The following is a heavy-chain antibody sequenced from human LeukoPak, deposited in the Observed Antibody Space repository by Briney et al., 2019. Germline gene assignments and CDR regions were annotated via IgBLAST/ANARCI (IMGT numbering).Heavy chain of an antibody. CDR3: ARALRARITGTTASVYGMDV. CDR1: GGSISSYY. V-gene: IGHV4-59*01. J-gene: IGHJ6*02. CDR2: IYYSGST. D-gene: IGHD1-20*01. Sequence: SETLSLTCTVSGGSISSYYWSWIRQPPGKGLEWIGHIYYSGSTNYNPSLKSRVTISVDTSENQFSLKLSSVTAADTAVYYCARALRARITGTTASVYGMDVWGQGTRSPSP.